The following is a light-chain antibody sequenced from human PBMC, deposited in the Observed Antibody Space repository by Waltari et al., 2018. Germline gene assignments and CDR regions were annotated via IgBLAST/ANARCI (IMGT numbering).Light chain of an antibody. Sequence: EIVLTQSPVTLSLSPGERATLPCRASQTVTSNFLAWYQQKPGQAPRLLIYDASNRVTGIPDRFSGSGSGTDFTLTITRLEPEDVAVYFCQHHGSSPRTFGQGTKVEIK. CDR3: QHHGSSPRT. V-gene: IGKV3-20*01. CDR1: QTVTSNF. J-gene: IGKJ1*01. CDR2: DAS.